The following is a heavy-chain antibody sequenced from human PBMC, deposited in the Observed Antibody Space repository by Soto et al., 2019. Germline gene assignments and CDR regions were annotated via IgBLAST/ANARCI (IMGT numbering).Heavy chain of an antibody. Sequence: GGSLRLSCAASGFTFSNAWMNWVRQAPGKGLEWVANIKQDGSEKFYVDSAKSRFTISRDNAKNSLYLQMNNLRAEDTAVYYCASNQGRGAFEIWGQGTMVTVSS. J-gene: IGHJ3*02. CDR1: GFTFSNAW. CDR3: ASNQGRGAFEI. V-gene: IGHV3-7*01. CDR2: IKQDGSEK. D-gene: IGHD3-10*01.